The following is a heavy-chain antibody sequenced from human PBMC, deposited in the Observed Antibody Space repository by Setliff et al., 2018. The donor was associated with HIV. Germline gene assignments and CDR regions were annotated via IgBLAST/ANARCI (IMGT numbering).Heavy chain of an antibody. Sequence: SVKVSCKASGDTFSNYAISWVRQAPGQGLEWMGGIIPIFGTASHAQKFQGRVTITTDESTSTAYTELSSLRFEDTAMYYCASAYCSSTGCYVRWGNGMDVWGQGTTVTVSS. V-gene: IGHV1-69*05. CDR1: GDTFSNYA. CDR3: ASAYCSSTGCYVRWGNGMDV. D-gene: IGHD2-2*01. CDR2: IIPIFGTA. J-gene: IGHJ6*02.